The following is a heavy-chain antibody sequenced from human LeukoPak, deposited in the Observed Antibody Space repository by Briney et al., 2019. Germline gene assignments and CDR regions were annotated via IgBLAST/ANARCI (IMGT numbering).Heavy chain of an antibody. Sequence: GASVKVSCKTSGYTFTGYYMHWVRQSPGQGLEWMGRINPNSGGPNYAQKFQGRVTMTRDTSIYTAYMELSSLRSDDTAIYYCARPYSSVYDNWFDPWGQGTLVTVSS. CDR3: ARPYSSVYDNWFDP. J-gene: IGHJ5*02. D-gene: IGHD5/OR15-5a*01. CDR2: INPNSGGP. CDR1: GYTFTGYY. V-gene: IGHV1-2*06.